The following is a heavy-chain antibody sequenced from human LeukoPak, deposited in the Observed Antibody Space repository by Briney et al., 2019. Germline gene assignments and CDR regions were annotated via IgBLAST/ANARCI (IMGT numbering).Heavy chain of an antibody. V-gene: IGHV3-23*01. D-gene: IGHD5-18*01. Sequence: GGSLRLSCAASGFTFSSYAMSWVRQAPGKGREWVSAISGSGGSTYYADSVKGRFTISRDNSKNTLYLQMNSLRAEDTAVYYCAKDLGYSYGRYYFDYWGQGTLVTVSS. J-gene: IGHJ4*02. CDR3: AKDLGYSYGRYYFDY. CDR1: GFTFSSYA. CDR2: ISGSGGST.